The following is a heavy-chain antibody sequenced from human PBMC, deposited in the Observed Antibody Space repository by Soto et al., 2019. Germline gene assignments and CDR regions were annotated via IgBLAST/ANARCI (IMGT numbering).Heavy chain of an antibody. V-gene: IGHV4-39*07. CDR2: IYYSGST. J-gene: IGHJ6*02. D-gene: IGHD1-7*01. CDR3: ASRNPNNWNYGGDYYYYGMDV. Sequence: SETLSLTCTVSGGSISSSSYYWGWIRQPPGKGLEWIGSIYYSGSTYYNPSLKSRVTISVDTSKNQFSLKLSSVTAADTAVYYCASRNPNNWNYGGDYYYYGMDVWGQGTTVTVSS. CDR1: GGSISSSSYY.